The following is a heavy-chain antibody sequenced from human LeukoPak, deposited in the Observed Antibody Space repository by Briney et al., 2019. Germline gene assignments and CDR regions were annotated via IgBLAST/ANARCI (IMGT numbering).Heavy chain of an antibody. CDR1: GFTFSSYS. CDR3: ARDGGATVTKYYFDY. Sequence: GGSLRLSCAASGFTFSSYSMNWVRQAPGKGLEWVSSISSSSSYIYYADSVKGRFTISRDNAKNSLYLQMNSLRAEDTAVYYCARDGGATVTKYYFDYWAREPWSPSPQ. V-gene: IGHV3-21*01. J-gene: IGHJ4*02. D-gene: IGHD4-17*01. CDR2: ISSSSSYI.